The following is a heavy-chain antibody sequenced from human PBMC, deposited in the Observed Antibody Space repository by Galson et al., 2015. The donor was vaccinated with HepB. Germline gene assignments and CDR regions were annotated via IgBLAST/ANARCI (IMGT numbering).Heavy chain of an antibody. D-gene: IGHD3-22*01. Sequence: SLRLSCAASGFTFSSYWMSWVRQAPGKGLEWVANIKQDGSEKYYVDSVKGRFTISRDNAKNSLYLQMNSLRAEDTAVYYCARGLVLPTLVWLLLGGAFDIWGQGTMVTVSS. CDR2: IKQDGSEK. J-gene: IGHJ3*02. CDR1: GFTFSSYW. V-gene: IGHV3-7*01. CDR3: ARGLVLPTLVWLLLGGAFDI.